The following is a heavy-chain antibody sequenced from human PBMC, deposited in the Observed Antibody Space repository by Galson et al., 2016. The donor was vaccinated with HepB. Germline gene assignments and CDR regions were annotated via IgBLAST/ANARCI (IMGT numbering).Heavy chain of an antibody. Sequence: PALVKPTQTLTLTCTFSGFSLTTTGVGVGWIRQPPGKALEWLALIYWDDDKLYSPSLKNRLTITKDISKNQVVLTMTNMDPVDTATYYCALSILRRGFPGGEFANWGQGTLVIVSS. J-gene: IGHJ4*02. D-gene: IGHD3-16*01. CDR1: GFSLTTTGVG. CDR2: IYWDDDK. CDR3: ALSILRRGFPGGEFAN. V-gene: IGHV2-5*02.